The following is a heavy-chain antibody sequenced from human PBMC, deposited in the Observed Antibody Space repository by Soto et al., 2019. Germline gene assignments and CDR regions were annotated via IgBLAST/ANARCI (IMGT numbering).Heavy chain of an antibody. V-gene: IGHV4-39*01. CDR3: ARHVTGPSYYYYYGMDV. D-gene: IGHD1-20*01. J-gene: IGHJ6*02. CDR1: GGSISSSSYY. Sequence: SETLSLTCTVSGGSISSSSYYWGWIRQPPGKGLEWILSVFYSGSAYYNPSLKSRVTISVDTSKNQFSLNLSPVTAADTAVFYCARHVTGPSYYYYYGMDVWVQGTPVTVS. CDR2: VFYSGSA.